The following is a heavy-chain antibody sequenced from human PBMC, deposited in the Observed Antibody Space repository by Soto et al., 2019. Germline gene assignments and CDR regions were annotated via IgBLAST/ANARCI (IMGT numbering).Heavy chain of an antibody. V-gene: IGHV4-59*11. J-gene: IGHJ4*02. CDR3: ARSNWYSEY. Sequence: QVQLQESGPGLVKPSETLSLTCTVSGGSINNHYWSWIRQPPGKGLEWIGYIYYTGSTNYNPSLKSRVTISVDTSKNQFSLNLTSLTDADTAIYYCARSNWYSEYWGQGTLVTVSS. CDR2: IYYTGST. CDR1: GGSINNHY. D-gene: IGHD7-27*01.